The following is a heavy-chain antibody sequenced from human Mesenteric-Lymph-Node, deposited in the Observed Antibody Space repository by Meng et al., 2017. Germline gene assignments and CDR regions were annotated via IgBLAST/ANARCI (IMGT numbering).Heavy chain of an antibody. CDR3: NRAIVELYLHSYYHYGMDV. CDR2: IRSKAYGGTT. Sequence: GGSLRLSCTASGFTFGDYAMSWFRQAPGKGLEGVGFIRSKAYGGTTEYATSVNGRFTISRDDSKSIAYLQMNSLKSEDTAVYYYNRAIVELYLHSYYHYGMDVWGQGTTVTVSS. D-gene: IGHD2-15*01. CDR1: GFTFGDYA. V-gene: IGHV3-49*03. J-gene: IGHJ6*02.